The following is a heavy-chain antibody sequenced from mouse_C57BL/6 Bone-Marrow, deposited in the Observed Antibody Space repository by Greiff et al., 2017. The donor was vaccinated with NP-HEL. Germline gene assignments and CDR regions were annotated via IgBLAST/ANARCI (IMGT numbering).Heavy chain of an antibody. J-gene: IGHJ3*01. Sequence: EVKLMESGPELVKPGASVKISCKASGYSFTGYYMNWVKQSPEKSLEWIGEINPSTGGTTYNQKFKAKATLTVDKSSSTAYMQLKSLTSEDSAVYYWAREEGGFAYWGQGILVTVSA. CDR3: AREEGGFAY. V-gene: IGHV1-42*01. CDR1: GYSFTGYY. CDR2: INPSTGGT.